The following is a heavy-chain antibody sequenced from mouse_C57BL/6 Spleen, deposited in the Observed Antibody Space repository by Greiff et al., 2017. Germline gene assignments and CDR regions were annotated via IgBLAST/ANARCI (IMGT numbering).Heavy chain of an antibody. CDR1: GYTFTSYW. V-gene: IGHV1-50*01. CDR3: ARREGSGPFDY. Sequence: QVQLQQPGAELVKPGASVKLSCKASGYTFTSYWMQWVKQRPGQGLEWIGEIEPSDNYTTTNQKFKGKATLTVDTSSSTAYMHDSSLTDEDSAVYYSARREGSGPFDYWGQGTTLTVSS. CDR2: IEPSDNYT. J-gene: IGHJ2*01. D-gene: IGHD3-2*02.